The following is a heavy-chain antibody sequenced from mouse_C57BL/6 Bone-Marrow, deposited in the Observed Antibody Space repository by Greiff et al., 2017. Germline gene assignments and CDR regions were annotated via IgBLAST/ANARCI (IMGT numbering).Heavy chain of an antibody. J-gene: IGHJ3*01. D-gene: IGHD2-4*01. Sequence: EVQLVESGGGLVKPGGSLKLSCAASGFTFSSYTMSWVRQTPEKRLEWVATISGGGGNTYYPDSVKGRFTISRDNAKNTLYLQMSSLRSEDTALYYCWIYYDYDGAYWGQGTLVTVSA. CDR2: ISGGGGNT. V-gene: IGHV5-9*01. CDR3: WIYYDYDGAY. CDR1: GFTFSSYT.